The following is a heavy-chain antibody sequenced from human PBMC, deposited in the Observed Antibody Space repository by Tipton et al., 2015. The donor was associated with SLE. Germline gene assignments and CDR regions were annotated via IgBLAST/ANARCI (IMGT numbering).Heavy chain of an antibody. CDR3: ARDSGESGWYYFDY. CDR1: GFTFSSYA. Sequence: SLRLSCAASGFTFSSYAMSWVRQAPGKGLEWVSAISGSGGSTYYADSVKGRFTISRDNSKNTLYLQMNSLRAEDTAVYYCARDSGESGWYYFDYWGQGTLVTVSS. J-gene: IGHJ4*02. CDR2: ISGSGGST. V-gene: IGHV3-23*01. D-gene: IGHD6-19*01.